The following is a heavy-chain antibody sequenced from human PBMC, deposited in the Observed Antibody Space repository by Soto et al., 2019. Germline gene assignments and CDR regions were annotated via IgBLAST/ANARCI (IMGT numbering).Heavy chain of an antibody. Sequence: QVQLVQSGAEVQKPGASVKVSCKASGYTFSDYYVHWVRQAPGQGLEWMGWISPKSGGTNYAQKFQGRVTMTRDTSIFTAYMELSRLRSDDTAVYYCTRNAFYYNSSGHHDGFDIWGQGTLVTVSS. V-gene: IGHV1-2*02. D-gene: IGHD3-22*01. CDR2: ISPKSGGT. CDR1: GYTFSDYY. CDR3: TRNAFYYNSSGHHDGFDI. J-gene: IGHJ3*02.